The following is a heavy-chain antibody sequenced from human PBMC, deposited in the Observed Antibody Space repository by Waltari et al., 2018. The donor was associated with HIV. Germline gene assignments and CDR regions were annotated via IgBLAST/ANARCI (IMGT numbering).Heavy chain of an antibody. V-gene: IGHV3-30-3*01. D-gene: IGHD3-22*01. CDR2: KSFEGSNA. CDR3: ARDSLYSDSSGYYFRPFDM. CDR1: GFPFSRYA. J-gene: IGHJ3*02. Sequence: QDQLVESGGGVVQPGRSLRLSCAASGFPFSRYAMHWVRQAPGKGLGWVAIKSFEGSNAYYADSVKGRFTISKDNPKNTLYLQMKSLITEDTAVYFCARDSLYSDSSGYYFRPFDMWGQGTMVTVSS.